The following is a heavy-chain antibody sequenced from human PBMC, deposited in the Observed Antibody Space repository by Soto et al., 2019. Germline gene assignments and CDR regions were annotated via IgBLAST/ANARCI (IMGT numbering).Heavy chain of an antibody. CDR1: GYSFTSYW. V-gene: IGHV5-51*01. J-gene: IGHJ4*02. Sequence: PGESLKISCMGSGYSFTSYWIGWVRQMPGKGLEWMGIIYPGDSDTRYSPSFQGQVTISADKSISTAYLQWSSLKASDTAMYYCARFSELYYYGSGSYSYWGQGTLVTVSS. CDR2: IYPGDSDT. CDR3: ARFSELYYYGSGSYSY. D-gene: IGHD3-10*01.